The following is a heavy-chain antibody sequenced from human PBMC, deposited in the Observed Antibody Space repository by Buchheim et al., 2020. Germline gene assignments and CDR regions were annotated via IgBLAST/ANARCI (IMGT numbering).Heavy chain of an antibody. CDR1: GYTFTVYY. J-gene: IGHJ6*02. D-gene: IGHD3-16*02. Sequence: QVQLVQSGAEVKKPGASVKVSCKASGYTFTVYYMHWVRQAPGQGLEWMGWINPNSGGTNYAQKFQGWVTMTRDTSIRTDYMELSRLRSDDTAVYYCARGLPYRYLRQVYYYYGMDVWGQGTT. V-gene: IGHV1-2*04. CDR2: INPNSGGT. CDR3: ARGLPYRYLRQVYYYYGMDV.